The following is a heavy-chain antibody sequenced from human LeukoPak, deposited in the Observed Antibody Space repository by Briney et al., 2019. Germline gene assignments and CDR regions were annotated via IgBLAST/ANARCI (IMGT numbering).Heavy chain of an antibody. D-gene: IGHD5-24*01. CDR1: GYTFTGYY. CDR2: INPNSGGT. Sequence: ASVKVSCKASGYTFTGYYMHWVRQAPGQGLEWMGRINPNSGGTNYAQKFQGRVTMTRDTSISTAYMELSRLRSDDTAVYYCARAESRDGYNTYYFDYWGQGTLVTVSS. CDR3: ARAESRDGYNTYYFDY. J-gene: IGHJ4*02. V-gene: IGHV1-2*06.